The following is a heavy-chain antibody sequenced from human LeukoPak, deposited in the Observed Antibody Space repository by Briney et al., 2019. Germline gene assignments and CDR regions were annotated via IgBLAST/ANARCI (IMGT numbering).Heavy chain of an antibody. CDR2: ISYDGSNK. V-gene: IGHV3-30*18. CDR1: GFTFSNYG. Sequence: PGGSLRLSCAASGFTFSNYGMHWVRQAPGKGLEWVAVISYDGSNKYYADSVKGRFTISRDTSKNTLYLQMNSLRPEDTAVYYCAKDREAGFDYWGQGTLVTVSS. J-gene: IGHJ4*02. D-gene: IGHD6-13*01. CDR3: AKDREAGFDY.